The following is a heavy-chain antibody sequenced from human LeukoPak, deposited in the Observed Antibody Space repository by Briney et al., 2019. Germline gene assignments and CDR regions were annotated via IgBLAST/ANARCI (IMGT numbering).Heavy chain of an antibody. J-gene: IGHJ4*02. CDR3: ARDFPSFDY. CDR1: GFTFSSYE. CDR2: ISSSASTI. V-gene: IGHV3-48*03. Sequence: GGYLRLSCAASGFTFSSYEMNWVRQAPGKGLEWVSYISSSASTIYYAGSVKGRFTISRDNAKNSLYLQMNSLRAEDTAVYYCARDFPSFDYWGQGTLVTVSS.